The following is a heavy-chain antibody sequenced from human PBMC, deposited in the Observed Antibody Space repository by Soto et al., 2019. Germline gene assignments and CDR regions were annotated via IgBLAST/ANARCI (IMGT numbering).Heavy chain of an antibody. D-gene: IGHD1-20*01. CDR3: ASVSSCPDRDPICGIYYFDN. CDR2: IIDSRGTT. J-gene: IGHJ4*02. CDR1: GLPFSTYV. V-gene: IGHV3-23*01. Sequence: PGESLRLSCVASGLPFSTYVMSWVRQAPGRGLEWVSAIIDSRGTTYYADSVKGRFTISRDNSKNTLHLEMNNLRAEDAAVYYCASVSSCPDRDPICGIYYFDNWGQGTLVTVSS.